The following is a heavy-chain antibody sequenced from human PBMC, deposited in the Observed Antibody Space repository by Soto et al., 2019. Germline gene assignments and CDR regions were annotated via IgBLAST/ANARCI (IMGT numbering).Heavy chain of an antibody. CDR3: ARSLLGTADYYYGMDV. J-gene: IGHJ6*02. CDR1: GYTFANYY. Sequence: ASVKVSCKASGYTFANYYINWVRQAPGQGLEWMGVINPSGGSARYTQKFQGRVTITADESTSTAYMELSSLRSEDTAVYYCARSLLGTADYYYGMDVWGQGTTVTVSS. D-gene: IGHD5-18*01. V-gene: IGHV1-46*01. CDR2: INPSGGSA.